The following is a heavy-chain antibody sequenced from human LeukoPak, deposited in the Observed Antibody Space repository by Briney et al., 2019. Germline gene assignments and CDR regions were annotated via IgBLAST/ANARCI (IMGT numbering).Heavy chain of an antibody. Sequence: PVKVSCNASGGTFSSYAISWVRQAPGQGLEWMGGIIPIFGTANYAQKFQRRVTITTDESTSTAYMELSSLRSEDTAVYYCARVRASQRAWFDPWGQGTLVTVSS. J-gene: IGHJ5*02. CDR2: IIPIFGTA. CDR3: ARVRASQRAWFDP. V-gene: IGHV1-69*05. CDR1: GGTFSSYA.